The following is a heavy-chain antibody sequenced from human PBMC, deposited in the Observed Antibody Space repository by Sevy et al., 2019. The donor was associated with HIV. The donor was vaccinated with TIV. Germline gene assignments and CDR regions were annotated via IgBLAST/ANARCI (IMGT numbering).Heavy chain of an antibody. J-gene: IGHJ4*02. CDR1: GFPFGTYA. V-gene: IGHV3-30-3*01. D-gene: IGHD3-3*02. Sequence: GGPLRLSCAASGFPFGTYAMHWVRQAPGKGLEWLGVISNEGNVYHSADSMKGRFTISRDNSRNTLSLQMNNLRVDDTAVYYCARDPTIFGLVRGYCDYWGQGTLVTVSS. CDR2: ISNEGNVY. CDR3: ARDPTIFGLVRGYCDY.